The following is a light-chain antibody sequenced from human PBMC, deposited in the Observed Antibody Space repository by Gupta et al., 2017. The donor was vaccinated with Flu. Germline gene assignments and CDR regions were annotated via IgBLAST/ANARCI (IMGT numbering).Light chain of an antibody. Sequence: ASRSVSSIYFAWYQQNPGQAPRLLMYGASNRATDIPDRFSGSGSGTDFSLTIRRLEPEDSAVYYCQHFNSPPYTFGQGTKLEIK. V-gene: IGKV3-20*01. CDR3: QHFNSPPYT. CDR1: RSVSSIY. CDR2: GAS. J-gene: IGKJ2*01.